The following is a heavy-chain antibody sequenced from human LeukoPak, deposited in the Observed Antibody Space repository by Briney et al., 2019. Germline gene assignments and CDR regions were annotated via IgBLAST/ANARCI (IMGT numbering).Heavy chain of an antibody. Sequence: GGSLRLFCAASGFTVSSNYMSWVRQAPGKGLEWVSVIYSGRSTYYADSVKGRFTISRHNSKNTLYLQMNSLRAEDTAVYYCARVQTEYFDYWGQGTLVTVSS. J-gene: IGHJ4*02. D-gene: IGHD1-14*01. V-gene: IGHV3-53*04. CDR1: GFTVSSNY. CDR3: ARVQTEYFDY. CDR2: IYSGRST.